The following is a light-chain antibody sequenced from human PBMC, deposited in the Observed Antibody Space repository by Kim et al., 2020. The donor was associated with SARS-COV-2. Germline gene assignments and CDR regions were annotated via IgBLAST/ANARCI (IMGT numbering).Light chain of an antibody. J-gene: IGKJ2*01. CDR2: GAS. Sequence: LSPRERATLPCRASQIVNPNYLTLHQQKRGQAPRLLIYGASQRAAGIPERYSGCGSGTDFTLTITRLEREVFAVYYSQQYVNSEYTFGQGTKLEI. V-gene: IGKV3-20*01. CDR1: QIVNPNY. CDR3: QQYVNSEYT.